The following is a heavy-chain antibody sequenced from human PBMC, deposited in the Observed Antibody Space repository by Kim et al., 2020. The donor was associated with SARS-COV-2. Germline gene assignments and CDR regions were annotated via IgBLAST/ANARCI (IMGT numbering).Heavy chain of an antibody. D-gene: IGHD6-19*01. CDR2: IHSDGGT. V-gene: IGHV3-53*01. CDR1: GFTFSNKF. J-gene: IGHJ3*01. Sequence: GGSLRLSCAASGFTFSNKFMTWVRQAPGKGLEWVSVIHSDGGTYYADSARGRFTSSRDNSKNTLFLQLNILKGEDTAVYDCEGWSMAEAFDLWGHGTMV. CDR3: EGWSMAEAFDL.